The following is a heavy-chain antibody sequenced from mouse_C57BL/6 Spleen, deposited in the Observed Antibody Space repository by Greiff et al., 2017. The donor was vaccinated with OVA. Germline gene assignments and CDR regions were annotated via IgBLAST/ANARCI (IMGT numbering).Heavy chain of an antibody. CDR1: GYSFTGYY. D-gene: IGHD2-4*01. V-gene: IGHV1-42*01. CDR3: ARSYYDYGGDAMDY. J-gene: IGHJ4*01. CDR2: INPSTGGT. Sequence: VQLQQSGPELVKPGASVKISCKASGYSFTGYYMNWVKQSPEKSLEWIGEINPSTGGTTYNQKFKAKATLTVDKSSSTAYMQLKSLTSEDSAVYYCARSYYDYGGDAMDYWGQGTSVTVSS.